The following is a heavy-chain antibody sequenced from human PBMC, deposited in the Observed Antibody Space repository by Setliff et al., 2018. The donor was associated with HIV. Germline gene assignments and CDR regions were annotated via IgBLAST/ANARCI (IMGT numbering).Heavy chain of an antibody. J-gene: IGHJ3*02. CDR1: GGSISPYY. V-gene: IGHV4-4*07. CDR3: ARVFPPIRGAPFGTPPGAFDI. CDR2: LYVSGNT. Sequence: SETLSLTCAVSGGSISPYYWSWIRQPAGTGLEWIGRLYVSGNTIYNPSLRSRVTMSVDTSKHQFSLRLTSVTAADTAVYYCARVFPPIRGAPFGTPPGAFDIWGQGTKVTVSS. D-gene: IGHD2-2*02.